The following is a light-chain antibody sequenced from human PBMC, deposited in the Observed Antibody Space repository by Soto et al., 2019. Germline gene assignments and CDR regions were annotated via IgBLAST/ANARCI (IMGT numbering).Light chain of an antibody. Sequence: QPASVSGSPGQSITISCTGTSSDVGSYNLVSWYQQHPGKAPKLMIYDVSKRPSGVSNRFSGSRSGNTASLTISGLQAEDEADYYCCSFAGSSTVVFGGGTKLTVL. CDR3: CSFAGSSTVV. J-gene: IGLJ2*01. CDR1: SSDVGSYNL. CDR2: DVS. V-gene: IGLV2-23*02.